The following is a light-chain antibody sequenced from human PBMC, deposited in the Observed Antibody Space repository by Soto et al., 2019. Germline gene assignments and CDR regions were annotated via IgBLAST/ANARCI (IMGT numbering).Light chain of an antibody. J-gene: IGLJ3*02. CDR1: SSDVSGYNY. Sequence: QSALTQPASVSGSPGQSITISCTGTSSDVSGYNYVSWYQQHPGKAPKLMIYEVSNRPSGVSNRFSGSKSGNTASLTISGLQAEDEADYYCSSYTSSSTRVFGGGTKHIVL. V-gene: IGLV2-14*01. CDR2: EVS. CDR3: SSYTSSSTRV.